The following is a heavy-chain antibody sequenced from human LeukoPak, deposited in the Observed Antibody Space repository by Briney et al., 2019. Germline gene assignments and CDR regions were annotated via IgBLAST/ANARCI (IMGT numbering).Heavy chain of an antibody. CDR1: GFTFGDYA. J-gene: IGHJ6*02. D-gene: IGHD6-13*01. V-gene: IGHV3-30*04. Sequence: QPGRSLRLSCTASGFTFGDYAINWVRQAPGKGLEWVAVISYDGSNKYYADSVKGRFTISRDNSKNTLYLQMNSLRAEDTAVYYCAKDLTLYSSSSGMDVWGQGTTVTVSS. CDR3: AKDLTLYSSSSGMDV. CDR2: ISYDGSNK.